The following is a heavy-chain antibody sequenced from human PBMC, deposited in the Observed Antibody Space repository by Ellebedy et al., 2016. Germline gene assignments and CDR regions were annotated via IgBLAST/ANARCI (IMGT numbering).Heavy chain of an antibody. Sequence: GESLKISCVVSGLNFDTFFMSWVRQAPGKGLEWVSTMRGDGAKTHLADSVKGRFTMSRDIPKNTVYLQMNRLRAEDTAVYYCRQGHYANYWGQGTLVTVSS. V-gene: IGHV3-23*01. CDR1: GLNFDTFF. CDR3: RQGHYANY. J-gene: IGHJ4*02. D-gene: IGHD4-17*01. CDR2: MRGDGAKT.